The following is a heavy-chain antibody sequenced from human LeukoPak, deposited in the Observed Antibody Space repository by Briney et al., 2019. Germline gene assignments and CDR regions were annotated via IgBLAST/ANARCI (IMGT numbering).Heavy chain of an antibody. Sequence: PGGSLRLSCAASGFTFSSHWMHWVRRVRGKGLVWVSRVNSDGRSTAYADSVKGRFTISRDNAKNTLYLQMNSLRAEDTAVYFCARDQLYCTGGYCYFDYWGQGTLVTVSP. CDR1: GFTFSSHW. D-gene: IGHD2-8*02. CDR3: ARDQLYCTGGYCYFDY. J-gene: IGHJ4*02. CDR2: VNSDGRST. V-gene: IGHV3-74*01.